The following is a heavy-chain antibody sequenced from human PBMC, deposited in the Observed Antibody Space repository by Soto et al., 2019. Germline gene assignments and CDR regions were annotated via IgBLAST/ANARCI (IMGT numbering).Heavy chain of an antibody. J-gene: IGHJ4*02. V-gene: IGHV4-59*08. CDR3: ARLQGAMVAY. Sequence: QVQLQESGPGLVKPSETLSLTCTVSGGSINRYYWNWIRQPPGKGLEWIWYIYYSGSTNHNPSLKSRATISVDTSKHQFSLKLGSVTAADTAVYYCARLQGAMVAYLGQGTLVTVSS. D-gene: IGHD5-18*01. CDR1: GGSINRYY. CDR2: IYYSGST.